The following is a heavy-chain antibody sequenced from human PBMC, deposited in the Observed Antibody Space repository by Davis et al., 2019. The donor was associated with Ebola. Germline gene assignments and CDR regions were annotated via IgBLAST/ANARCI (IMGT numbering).Heavy chain of an antibody. D-gene: IGHD5-12*01. CDR3: ARSGYSGYDPRINFDY. Sequence: ESLKISYAASGFTFSSYAMSWIRQPAGKGLEWIGYIYYSGSTNYNPSLRSRVTISVDTSKNQFSLKLSSVTAADTAVYYCARSGYSGYDPRINFDYWGQGTLVTVSS. J-gene: IGHJ4*02. V-gene: IGHV4-59*08. CDR2: IYYSGST. CDR1: GFTFSSYA.